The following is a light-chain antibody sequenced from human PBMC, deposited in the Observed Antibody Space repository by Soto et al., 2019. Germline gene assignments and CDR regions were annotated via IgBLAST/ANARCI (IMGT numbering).Light chain of an antibody. J-gene: IGLJ1*01. V-gene: IGLV1-40*01. Sequence: QSVLTQPPSVSGAPGQRVTISCTGRSSKIGANYDVHWYQHLPGTAPKLLIYTNTNRPSGVPDRFSGSKSGTSASLAITGLQAEDEADYYCQSYDSSLSGYVVGTGTKVTVL. CDR3: QSYDSSLSGYV. CDR1: SSKIGANYD. CDR2: TNT.